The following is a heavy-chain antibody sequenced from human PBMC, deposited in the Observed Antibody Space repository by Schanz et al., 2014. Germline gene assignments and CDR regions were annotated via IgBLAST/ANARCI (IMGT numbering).Heavy chain of an antibody. D-gene: IGHD3-9*01. CDR1: GFTFSNHA. CDR2: ISGSGSST. J-gene: IGHJ4*02. V-gene: IGHV3-23*04. CDR3: AYYDVLTGFDY. Sequence: GQLVESGGGLVQPGGSLRLSCAASGFTFSNHALSWVRQAPGKGLDWVSAISGSGSSTYYADSVKGRFTISRDNSKNTHYLQINNLRAEDTAVYYCAYYDVLTGFDYWGQGTQVTDSS.